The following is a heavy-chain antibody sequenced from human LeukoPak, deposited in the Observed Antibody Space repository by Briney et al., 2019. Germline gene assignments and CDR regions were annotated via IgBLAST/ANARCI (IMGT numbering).Heavy chain of an antibody. CDR2: INHSGST. Sequence: SETLSLTCAVYGGSFSGYYWSWIRQPPGKGLEWIGEINHSGSTNYNPSLKSRVTISVDTPKNQFSLKLSSVTAADTAVYYCARPRQWLVRAPYAFDIWGQGTMVTVSS. CDR1: GGSFSGYY. V-gene: IGHV4-34*01. D-gene: IGHD6-19*01. CDR3: ARPRQWLVRAPYAFDI. J-gene: IGHJ3*02.